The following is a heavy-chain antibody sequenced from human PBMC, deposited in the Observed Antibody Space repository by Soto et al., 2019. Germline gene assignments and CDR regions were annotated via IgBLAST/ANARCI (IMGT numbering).Heavy chain of an antibody. J-gene: IGHJ1*01. CDR3: ARVGTTWYGYFPH. Sequence: GESLKISCKGSGYKFSSDWIGWVRQMPGKSLEWMGIIYPDDSDTRYSPSFQGQVTISADKSISTAYLQWSSLKASDSAIYYCARVGTTWYGYFPHWGQGTLVTVSS. D-gene: IGHD6-13*01. CDR1: GYKFSSDW. V-gene: IGHV5-51*01. CDR2: IYPDDSDT.